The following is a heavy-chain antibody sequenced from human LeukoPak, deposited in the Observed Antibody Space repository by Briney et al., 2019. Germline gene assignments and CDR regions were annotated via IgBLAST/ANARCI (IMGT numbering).Heavy chain of an antibody. CDR3: AKGSMWDSSGYYYYFDY. CDR1: GFTFSSYA. V-gene: IGHV3-23*01. J-gene: IGHJ4*02. D-gene: IGHD3-22*01. CDR2: ISGSGGST. Sequence: GGSLRLSCAASGFTFSSYAMSWVRQAPGKGLEWVSAISGSGGSTYYADSVKGRFTISRDNSKNTLYLQMNSLRAEDTAVYYCAKGSMWDSSGYYYYFDYWGQGTLVTVSS.